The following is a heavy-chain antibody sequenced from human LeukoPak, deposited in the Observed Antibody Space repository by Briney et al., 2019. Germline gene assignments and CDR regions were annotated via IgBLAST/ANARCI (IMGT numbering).Heavy chain of an antibody. Sequence: SETLSLTCTVSRTHYFWGWIRQPPGKGLQWLGNVFYGGGTSYNPSLENRLTISEDKSKNQISLSLTSVTAADTATYYCTSMGFTYGNAFDFWGRGTMVTVSS. J-gene: IGHJ3*01. CDR3: TSMGFTYGNAFDF. CDR1: RTHYF. V-gene: IGHV4-61*05. CDR2: VFYGGGT. D-gene: IGHD1-26*01.